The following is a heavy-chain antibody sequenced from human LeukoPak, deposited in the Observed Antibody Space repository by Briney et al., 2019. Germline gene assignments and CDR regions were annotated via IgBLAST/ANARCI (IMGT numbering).Heavy chain of an antibody. CDR1: GFTFSSYA. CDR3: AHISSSWPDY. D-gene: IGHD6-13*01. CDR2: ISGRGGST. Sequence: PGGSLRLSCAASGFTFSSYAMSWVRQAPGKGLEWVSAISGRGGSTYYADSVKGRFTISRDNSKTTLYLQMNSLRAEDTAVYYCAHISSSWPDYWGQGTLVTVSS. V-gene: IGHV3-23*01. J-gene: IGHJ4*02.